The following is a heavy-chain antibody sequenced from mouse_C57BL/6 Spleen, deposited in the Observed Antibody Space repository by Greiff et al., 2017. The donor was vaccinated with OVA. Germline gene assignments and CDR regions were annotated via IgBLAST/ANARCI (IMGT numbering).Heavy chain of an antibody. CDR2: INPNNGGT. J-gene: IGHJ1*03. Sequence: EVQLQQSGPELVKPGASVKISCKASGYTFTDYYMNWVKQSHGKSLEWIGDINPNNGGTSYTQKFKGKATLTVDKSSRTAYMELRSLTSEDSAVYYCARGASYGSSFYWYFDVWGTGTTVTVSS. D-gene: IGHD1-1*01. V-gene: IGHV1-26*01. CDR3: ARGASYGSSFYWYFDV. CDR1: GYTFTDYY.